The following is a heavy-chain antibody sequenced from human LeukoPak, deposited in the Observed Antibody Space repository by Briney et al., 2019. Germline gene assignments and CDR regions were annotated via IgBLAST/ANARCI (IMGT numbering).Heavy chain of an antibody. J-gene: IGHJ5*02. CDR1: VYTFTGYY. Sequence: SSVKVSCQASVYTFTGYYMHWVRQAPGQGLEWMGWINPNSGGTNYEQKLQGRVTMTRDTSISTAYMEESRLRPEHTAVYYCARAEYCSNTSCRYWFAPWGQGTLVTVSS. D-gene: IGHD2-2*01. V-gene: IGHV1-2*02. CDR3: ARAEYCSNTSCRYWFAP. CDR2: INPNSGGT.